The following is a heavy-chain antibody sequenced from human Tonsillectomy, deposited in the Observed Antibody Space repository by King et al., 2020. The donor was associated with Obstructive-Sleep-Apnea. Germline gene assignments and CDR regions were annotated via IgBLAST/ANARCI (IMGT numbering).Heavy chain of an antibody. J-gene: IGHJ3*02. CDR1: GGSVSSGSYY. CDR2: IYYSGST. CDR3: AGEPRTTGEGDHDAFDI. Sequence: QLQESGPGLVKPSETLSLTCTVSGGSVSSGSYYWSWIRQPPGKGLEWIGYIYYSGSTNYNPSLKSRVTISVDTSKNQFSLKLSSVTAADTAVYYCAGEPRTTGEGDHDAFDIWGQGTMVTVSS. D-gene: IGHD2-2*01. V-gene: IGHV4-61*01.